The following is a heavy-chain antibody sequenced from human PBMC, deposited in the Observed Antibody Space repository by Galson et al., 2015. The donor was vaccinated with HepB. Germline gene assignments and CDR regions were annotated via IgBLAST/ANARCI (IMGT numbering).Heavy chain of an antibody. D-gene: IGHD3-3*01. V-gene: IGHV3-15*07. CDR2: IKSKTDGGTT. J-gene: IGHJ6*03. Sequence: SLRLSCAASGFTFSNAWMNWVRQAPGKGLEWVGRIKSKTDGGTTDYAAPVKGRFTISRDDSKNTLYLQMNSLKTEDTAVYYCTTAFERFLEWLSDGSYYYYYMDVWGKGTTVTVSS. CDR3: TTAFERFLEWLSDGSYYYYYMDV. CDR1: GFTFSNAW.